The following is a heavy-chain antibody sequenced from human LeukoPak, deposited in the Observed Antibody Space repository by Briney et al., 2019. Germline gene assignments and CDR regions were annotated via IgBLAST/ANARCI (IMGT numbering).Heavy chain of an antibody. CDR1: GFTFSSYA. Sequence: GGSLRLSCAASGFTFSSYAMSWVRQAPGKGLEWVSAISGSGGSTYHADSVKGRFTISRDNSKNTLYLQMNSLRAEDTAVYYCAKSAGYGSGSYLGDYWGQGTLVTVSS. V-gene: IGHV3-23*01. CDR2: ISGSGGST. D-gene: IGHD3-10*01. J-gene: IGHJ4*02. CDR3: AKSAGYGSGSYLGDY.